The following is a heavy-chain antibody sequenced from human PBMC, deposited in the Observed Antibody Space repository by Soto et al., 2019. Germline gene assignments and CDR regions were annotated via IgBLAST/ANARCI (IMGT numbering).Heavy chain of an antibody. J-gene: IGHJ5*02. CDR1: GGSISSYY. CDR2: IYYSGST. D-gene: IGHD3-3*01. Sequence: SETLSLTCTVSGGSISSYYWTWIRQPPGKGLEWVGYIYYSGSTNYNPSLKSRVTISVATSKTQFSLKLSSVTAADTAVYYCARGGLFRVVIIFSWFDPWGQGTLVTVSS. V-gene: IGHV4-59*08. CDR3: ARGGLFRVVIIFSWFDP.